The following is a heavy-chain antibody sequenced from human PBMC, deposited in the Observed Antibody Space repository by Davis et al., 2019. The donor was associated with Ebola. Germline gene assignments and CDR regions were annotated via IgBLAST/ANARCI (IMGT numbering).Heavy chain of an antibody. CDR2: INAGNGNT. J-gene: IGHJ6*02. D-gene: IGHD3-3*01. V-gene: IGHV1-3*01. CDR1: GYTFTSYA. CDR3: ANQGPYDFWSGSNYYYYGMDV. Sequence: AASVKVSCKASGYTFTSYAMHWVRQAPGQRLEWMGWINAGNGNTKYSQKFQGRVTITRDTSASTAYMELSSLRSEDTAVYYCANQGPYDFWSGSNYYYYGMDVWGQGTTVTVSS.